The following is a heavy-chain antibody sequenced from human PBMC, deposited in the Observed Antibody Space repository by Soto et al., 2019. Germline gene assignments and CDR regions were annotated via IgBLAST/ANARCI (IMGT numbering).Heavy chain of an antibody. CDR2: MNPGSGKT. J-gene: IGHJ5*02. Sequence: ASVKVSCKASGYTFINFDISWVRQATGQGLEWMGWMNPGSGKTGYANKFQGRVTMARDASTSTAHLELSSLTSEDTAVYYCARMASAGTLNWFDPWGQGTLVTVSS. D-gene: IGHD6-13*01. CDR3: ARMASAGTLNWFDP. V-gene: IGHV1-8*02. CDR1: GYTFINFD.